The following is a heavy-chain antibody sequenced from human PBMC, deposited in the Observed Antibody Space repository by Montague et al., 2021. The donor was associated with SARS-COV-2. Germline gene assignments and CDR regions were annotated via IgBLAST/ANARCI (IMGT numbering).Heavy chain of an antibody. J-gene: IGHJ3*02. CDR1: GDSVPSNTAT. CDR2: TYYRSKWYH. Sequence: CAISGDSVPSNTATWNWIRQSPSRGLEWLGRTYYRSKWYHDYAIALKSRITINPDTSKNQFSLQLSSVAPEDTAVFYCARTTTRMLYPENAFDIWGQGTTVTVSS. V-gene: IGHV6-1*01. CDR3: ARTTTRMLYPENAFDI. D-gene: IGHD2-15*01.